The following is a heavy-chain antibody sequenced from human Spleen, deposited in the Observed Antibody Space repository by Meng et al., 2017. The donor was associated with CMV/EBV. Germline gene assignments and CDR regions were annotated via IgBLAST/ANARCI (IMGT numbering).Heavy chain of an antibody. CDR3: ARDRIFGVGSPYYVDY. V-gene: IGHV3-20*03. CDR1: FIFDDFG. J-gene: IGHJ4*02. Sequence: FIFDDFGMSWVRQVPGKGLQWVSTINWNGASITYADSVRRRFTISRDNAKNSLYLQMSNLRAEDTAFYYCARDRIFGVGSPYYVDYWGQGILGTVSS. CDR2: INWNGASI. D-gene: IGHD3-3*02.